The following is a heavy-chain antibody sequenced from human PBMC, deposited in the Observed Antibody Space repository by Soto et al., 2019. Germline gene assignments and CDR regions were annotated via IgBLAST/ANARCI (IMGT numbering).Heavy chain of an antibody. J-gene: IGHJ4*02. D-gene: IGHD2-21*01. Sequence: QLQLQESGPGLVKSSETLSLTCTVSGGSISKSTYFWGWIRQAPGKGLEWIASILYSGTTSYNSSLKSRVAISVDTSKNQFSLELNSVPAADTAVYYCARLGWGNGDSDYWGQGTLVTVSA. CDR2: ILYSGTT. CDR1: GGSISKSTYF. CDR3: ARLGWGNGDSDY. V-gene: IGHV4-39*01.